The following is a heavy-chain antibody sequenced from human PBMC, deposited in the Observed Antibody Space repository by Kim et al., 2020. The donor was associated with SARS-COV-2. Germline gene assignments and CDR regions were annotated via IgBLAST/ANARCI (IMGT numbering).Heavy chain of an antibody. CDR1: GFTFSDYY. CDR3: ARERLITIFGLVINDAFDI. J-gene: IGHJ3*02. D-gene: IGHD3-3*01. Sequence: GGSLRLSCAASGFTFSDYYMSWIRQAPGKGLEWVSYISSSSSYTKYADSVKGRFTISRDNAKNSLYLQMNSLRAEDTAVYYCARERLITIFGLVINDAFDIWGQGTMVTVSS. V-gene: IGHV3-11*05. CDR2: ISSSSSYT.